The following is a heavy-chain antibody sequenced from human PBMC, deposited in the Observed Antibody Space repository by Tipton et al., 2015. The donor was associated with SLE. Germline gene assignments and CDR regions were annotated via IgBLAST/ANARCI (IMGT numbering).Heavy chain of an antibody. J-gene: IGHJ4*02. CDR3: GRRGMATSYFDY. CDR1: GYSFTSNW. Sequence: QLVQSGPEVKKPGESLKISCKVSGYSFTSNWIGWVRQMPGKGLEWMGIIYPGDSDTRYSPSFQGRVTISVDKSSNTAYLQWSSLKASDTALYYCGRRGMATSYFDYWGQGTLVTVSS. V-gene: IGHV5-51*03. CDR2: IYPGDSDT. D-gene: IGHD5-24*01.